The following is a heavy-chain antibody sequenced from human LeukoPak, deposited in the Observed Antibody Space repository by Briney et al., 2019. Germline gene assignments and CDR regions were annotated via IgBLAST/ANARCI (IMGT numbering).Heavy chain of an antibody. CDR1: GITLSNYG. D-gene: IGHD3-22*01. Sequence: GGSLRLSCAVSGITLSNYGMSWVRQAPGKGLEWVAGISGSGGGTNYADSVKGRFTISRNNSKNTLYLQMNSLRAEDTAVYFCAKRGVVIRVILVGFHKEAYYFDSWGQGALVTVSS. CDR2: ISGSGGGT. CDR3: AKRGVVIRVILVGFHKEAYYFDS. J-gene: IGHJ4*02. V-gene: IGHV3-23*01.